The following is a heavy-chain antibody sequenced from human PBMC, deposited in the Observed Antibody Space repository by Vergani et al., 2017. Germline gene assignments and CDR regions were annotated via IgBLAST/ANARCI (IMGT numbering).Heavy chain of an antibody. CDR2: MNPNSGNT. Sequence: QVQLVQSGAEVKKPGASVKISCKASGYTFTSYDINWVRQATGQGLEWMVWMNPNSGNTSYAQKFQGRFTMTRNTSISTAYMELISLRSEDTAVYYCARAAKSWYGSDWYVYLDPWGQGTLVTVSS. CDR3: ARAAKSWYGSDWYVYLDP. J-gene: IGHJ5*02. CDR1: GYTFTSYD. D-gene: IGHD6-19*01. V-gene: IGHV1-8*01.